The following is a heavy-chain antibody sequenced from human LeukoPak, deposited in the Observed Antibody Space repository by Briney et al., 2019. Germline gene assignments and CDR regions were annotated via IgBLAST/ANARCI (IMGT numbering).Heavy chain of an antibody. CDR3: ARIGSSSHWYFDL. CDR2: INHSGST. J-gene: IGHJ2*01. V-gene: IGHV4-34*01. D-gene: IGHD6-6*01. Sequence: PSGTLSLTCAVYGGSFSGYYWSWIRQPPGKGLEWIGEINHSGSTNYNPSLKSRVTISVDTSKNQFSLKLSSVTAADTAVYYCARIGSSSHWYFDLWGRGTLVTVSS. CDR1: GGSFSGYY.